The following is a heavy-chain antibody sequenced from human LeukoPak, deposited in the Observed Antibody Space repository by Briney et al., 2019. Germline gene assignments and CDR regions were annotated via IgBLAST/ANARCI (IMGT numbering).Heavy chain of an antibody. V-gene: IGHV4-59*01. J-gene: IGHJ4*02. CDR1: GGSISNYY. D-gene: IGHD6-13*01. CDR3: ARHTTSGWYQVVY. CDR2: ISYSGST. Sequence: SETLSLTCTVYGGSISNYYWSWIRQPPGKGLEWIGYISYSGSTNHNPSLKSRVTISVDTSKNQFSLRLSSLTAADTAVYYCARHTTSGWYQVVYWGQGTLVTVSS.